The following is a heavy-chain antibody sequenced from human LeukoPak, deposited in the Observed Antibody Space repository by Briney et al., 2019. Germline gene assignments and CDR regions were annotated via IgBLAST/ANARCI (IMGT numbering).Heavy chain of an antibody. CDR2: IIHDGST. V-gene: IGHV4-34*12. D-gene: IGHD1-14*01. CDR1: GFTFSSYA. Sequence: GSLRLSCAASGFTFSSYAMSWVRQAPGKGLEWIGEIIHDGSTNYNPSLKSRVTMSIDTSKNHFSLRLTSVTAADTAVYYCARSPAGANYYLDVWGKGTTVTISS. CDR3: ARSPAGANYYLDV. J-gene: IGHJ6*03.